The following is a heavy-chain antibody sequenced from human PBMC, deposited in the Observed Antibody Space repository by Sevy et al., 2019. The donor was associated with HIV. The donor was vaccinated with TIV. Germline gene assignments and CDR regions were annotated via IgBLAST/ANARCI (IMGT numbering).Heavy chain of an antibody. J-gene: IGHJ4*02. D-gene: IGHD3-3*01. CDR1: KFIFSDYW. V-gene: IGHV3-74*01. CDR2: INEGGSAT. Sequence: GGSLRLSCAASKFIFSDYWMHWVRQAPGKGLVWVSNINEGGSATNYADSVKGRFTISRDNAKNTLYLQMNNLRADDTALYYCARDLGGPRDYWGQGTLVTVSS. CDR3: ARDLGGPRDY.